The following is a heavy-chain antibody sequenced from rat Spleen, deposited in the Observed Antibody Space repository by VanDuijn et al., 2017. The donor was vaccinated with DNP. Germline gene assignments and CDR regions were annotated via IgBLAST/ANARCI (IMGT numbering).Heavy chain of an antibody. CDR3: AGRPPPTRGPFDY. D-gene: IGHD1-4*01. V-gene: IGHV5-19*01. Sequence: EVQLVESGGGLVQPGRSLKLSCAASGFTFSNYGMHWIRQAPTKGLEWVATISYDGSSTYYRDSVKGRFIISRNNAKSTLSLQMDSLRSDDTATYYCAGRPPPTRGPFDYWGQGIMVTVSS. J-gene: IGHJ2*01. CDR1: GFTFSNYG. CDR2: ISYDGSST.